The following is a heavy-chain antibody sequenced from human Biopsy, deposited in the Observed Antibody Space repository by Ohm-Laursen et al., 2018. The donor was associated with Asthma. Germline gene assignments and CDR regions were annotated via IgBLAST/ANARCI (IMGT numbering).Heavy chain of an antibody. CDR2: MWYDGSSK. J-gene: IGHJ4*02. CDR3: ARGDSSGWSHYYFDY. Sequence: SSLRLSCAASGFTFSSYGMHWVRQAPGKGLEWVAGMWYDGSSKYYADSVKGRFTSSRDNSKNTVYLQMNGLRAGDTAVYYCARGDSSGWSHYYFDYWGQGTLVTVSS. CDR1: GFTFSSYG. D-gene: IGHD6-19*01. V-gene: IGHV3-33*01.